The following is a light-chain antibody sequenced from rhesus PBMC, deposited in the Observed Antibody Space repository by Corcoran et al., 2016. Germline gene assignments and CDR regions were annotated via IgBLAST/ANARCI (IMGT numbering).Light chain of an antibody. J-gene: IGKJ4*01. CDR2: LVS. V-gene: IGKV2-78*01. Sequence: DIVMTQTPLSLSVTPGEPASISCRSSQSLLHSNGYTYLHWYLQKPGQSPQRLIYLVSNRASGVPDRFSGSGSGTDFTLKISRVEAEDVGVYYCEQTLQTPLTFGGGTKVEIK. CDR1: QSLLHSNGYTY. CDR3: EQTLQTPLT.